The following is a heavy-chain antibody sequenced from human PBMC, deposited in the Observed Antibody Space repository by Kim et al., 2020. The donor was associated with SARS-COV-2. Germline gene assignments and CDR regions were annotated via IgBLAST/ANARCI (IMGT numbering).Heavy chain of an antibody. Sequence: SETLSLTCAVYGGSFSGYYWSWIRQPPGKGLEWIGEINHSGSTNYNPSLKSRVTISVDTSKNQFSLKLSSVTAADTAVYYCARVVLSSSWYRHDAFDIWGQGTMVTVSS. CDR2: INHSGST. V-gene: IGHV4-34*01. CDR1: GGSFSGYY. CDR3: ARVVLSSSWYRHDAFDI. J-gene: IGHJ3*02. D-gene: IGHD6-13*01.